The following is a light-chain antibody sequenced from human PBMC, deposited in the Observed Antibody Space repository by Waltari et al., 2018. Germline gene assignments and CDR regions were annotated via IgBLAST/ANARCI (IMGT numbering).Light chain of an antibody. CDR3: QTGGHGTWV. V-gene: IGLV4-69*01. CDR2: VNSDGSH. Sequence: QLVVTQSPSASASLGASVKLTCTLSRGHSSNVIAWLHQHPERGPRYLMKVNSDGSHSKGDEIPDRFSGSSSGAERYLTISNLQSEDEADYYCQTGGHGTWVFGGGTKLTVL. J-gene: IGLJ3*02. CDR1: RGHSSNV.